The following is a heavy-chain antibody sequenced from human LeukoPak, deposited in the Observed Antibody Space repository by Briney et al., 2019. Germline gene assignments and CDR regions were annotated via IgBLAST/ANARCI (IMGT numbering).Heavy chain of an antibody. J-gene: IGHJ4*02. CDR1: GFTFSSYA. Sequence: GGSLRLSCAASGFTFSSYAMSWVRQAPGKGLEWVSAISGSGGSTYYADSVKGRFTISRDNSMNTLYLQVSSLRAEDTAVYYCAKDSSPYYGSGSYYPTGYFDYWGQGTLVTVSS. D-gene: IGHD3-10*01. CDR2: ISGSGGST. V-gene: IGHV3-23*01. CDR3: AKDSSPYYGSGSYYPTGYFDY.